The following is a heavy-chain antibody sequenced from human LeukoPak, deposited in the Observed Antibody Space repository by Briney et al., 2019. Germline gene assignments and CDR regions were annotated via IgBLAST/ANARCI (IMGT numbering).Heavy chain of an antibody. J-gene: IGHJ4*02. CDR2: IFPGDSET. V-gene: IGHV5-51*01. CDR3: VRAREYSTSWYFDS. D-gene: IGHD2-2*01. CDR1: GYTFTNYW. Sequence: GESLQISCEASGYTFTNYWIGWVRQMPGKGLEWMGIIFPGDSETRYSPSFLGQVAISVDKSINTAYLELSSLRASDTAKYFCVRAREYSTSWYFDSWGQGALVTVSS.